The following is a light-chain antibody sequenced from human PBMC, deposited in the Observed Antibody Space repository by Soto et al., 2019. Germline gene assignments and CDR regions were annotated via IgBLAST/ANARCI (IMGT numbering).Light chain of an antibody. CDR2: EVS. CDR3: SSYTSSSTYV. CDR1: SSDVGGSNF. J-gene: IGLJ1*01. V-gene: IGLV2-14*01. Sequence: QSVLTQPASVSASPGQSITISCTGTSSDVGGSNFVSWYQQHPGKPPKLMIYEVSNRPSGVSNRFSGSKSGDTASLTISGLQAEDEADYYCSSYTSSSTYVFGSGTKLTVL.